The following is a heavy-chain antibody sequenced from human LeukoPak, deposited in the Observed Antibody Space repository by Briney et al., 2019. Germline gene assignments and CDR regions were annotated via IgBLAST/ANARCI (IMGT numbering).Heavy chain of an antibody. CDR3: ARGSYCSGGSCYYLDY. J-gene: IGHJ4*02. Sequence: PGRPLRLSCAASGFTFSSYGMHWVRQAPGKGLEWVAVIWYDGSNKYYADSVKGRFTISRGNSKNTLYLQMNSLRAEDTAVYYCARGSYCSGGSCYYLDYWGQGTLVTVSS. V-gene: IGHV3-33*01. D-gene: IGHD2-15*01. CDR1: GFTFSSYG. CDR2: IWYDGSNK.